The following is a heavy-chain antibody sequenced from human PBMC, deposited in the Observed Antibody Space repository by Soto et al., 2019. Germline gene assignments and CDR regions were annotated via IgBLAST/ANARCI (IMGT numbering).Heavy chain of an antibody. Sequence: SLRLSCAASGFTFSSYGMHWVRQAPGKGLEWVAVISYDGSNKYYADSVKGRFTISRDNSKNTLYLQMNSLRAEDTAVYYCAKDRYYYDSSGTDFDYWGQGTLVTVSS. J-gene: IGHJ4*02. CDR3: AKDRYYYDSSGTDFDY. CDR1: GFTFSSYG. D-gene: IGHD3-22*01. V-gene: IGHV3-30*18. CDR2: ISYDGSNK.